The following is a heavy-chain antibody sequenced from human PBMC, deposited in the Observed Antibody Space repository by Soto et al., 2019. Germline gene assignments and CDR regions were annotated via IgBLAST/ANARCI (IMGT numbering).Heavy chain of an antibody. CDR3: ARVGHWSGYYIDYYYYYMDV. J-gene: IGHJ6*03. CDR1: GFTVSSNY. Sequence: PGGSLRLSCAASGFTVSSNYMSWVRQAPGKGLEWVSVIYSGGSTYYADSVKGRFTISRDNSKNTLYLQMNSLRAEDTAVYYCARVGHWSGYYIDYYYYYMDVWGKGTTVTVSS. V-gene: IGHV3-66*01. D-gene: IGHD3-3*01. CDR2: IYSGGST.